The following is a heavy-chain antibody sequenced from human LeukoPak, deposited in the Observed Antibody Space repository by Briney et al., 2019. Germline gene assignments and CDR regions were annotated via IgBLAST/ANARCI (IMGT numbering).Heavy chain of an antibody. D-gene: IGHD6-19*01. Sequence: GGSLRLSCAASGFTFDESGMHWVRQAPGKGLEWVSGISWDSKSIVYADSVKGRFTISRDNAKNSLYLQMNSLRAEDTALYYCAKAVAAPGAFDIWGRGTVVTVSS. CDR2: ISWDSKSI. V-gene: IGHV3-9*01. CDR3: AKAVAAPGAFDI. J-gene: IGHJ3*02. CDR1: GFTFDESG.